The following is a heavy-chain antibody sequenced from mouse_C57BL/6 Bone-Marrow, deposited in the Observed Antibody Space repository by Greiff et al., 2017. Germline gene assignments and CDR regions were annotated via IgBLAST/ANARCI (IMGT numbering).Heavy chain of an antibody. V-gene: IGHV5-2*01. J-gene: IGHJ2*01. D-gene: IGHD3-3*01. Sequence: EVQLVESGAGLVQPGASLKLSCESTEYEFPSHDMSWVRQTTEQRLELVAAINTDGGSTYYPETIKRQVILSRDNTKRTLYLQMSSLRSEDTALYYCASADYNSYTGGFDYWGQGTTLTVSS. CDR2: INTDGGST. CDR3: ASADYNSYTGGFDY. CDR1: EYEFPSHD.